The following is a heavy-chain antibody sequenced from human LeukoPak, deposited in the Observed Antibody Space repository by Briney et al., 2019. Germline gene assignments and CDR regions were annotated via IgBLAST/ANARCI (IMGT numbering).Heavy chain of an antibody. CDR1: GYTFTSYG. V-gene: IGHV1-18*01. CDR2: ISAYNGNT. D-gene: IGHD4-17*01. J-gene: IGHJ1*01. CDR3: ARDLRYYGDYDSFQH. Sequence: ASVKVSCKASGYTFTSYGISWVRQAPGQGLEWMGWISAYNGNTNYAQKLQGRVTMTTDTSTSTAYMELRSLRSDDTAVYYCARDLRYYGDYDSFQHWDQGTLVTVSS.